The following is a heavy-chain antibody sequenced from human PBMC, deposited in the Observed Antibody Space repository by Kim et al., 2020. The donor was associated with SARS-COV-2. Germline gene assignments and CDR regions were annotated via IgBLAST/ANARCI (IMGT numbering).Heavy chain of an antibody. J-gene: IGHJ4*02. D-gene: IGHD3-22*01. V-gene: IGHV3-66*01. CDR3: ARGSRRYYDSSGYIDY. Sequence: SVKGRFTISRDNSKNTLYLQMNSLRAEDTAVYYCARGSRRYYDSSGYIDYWGQGTLVTVSS.